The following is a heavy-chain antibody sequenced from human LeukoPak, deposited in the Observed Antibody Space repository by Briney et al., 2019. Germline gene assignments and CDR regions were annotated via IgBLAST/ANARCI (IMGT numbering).Heavy chain of an antibody. Sequence: RSSETLSLTCTVSGGSISSYYWSWIRQPPGKGLEWIGYIYYSGSTNYNPSLKSRVTISVDTSKNQFSLKLSSVTAADTAVYYCARDPRGSGTDYWGQGTLVTVSS. D-gene: IGHD3-10*01. CDR3: ARDPRGSGTDY. V-gene: IGHV4-59*01. CDR1: GGSISSYY. J-gene: IGHJ4*02. CDR2: IYYSGST.